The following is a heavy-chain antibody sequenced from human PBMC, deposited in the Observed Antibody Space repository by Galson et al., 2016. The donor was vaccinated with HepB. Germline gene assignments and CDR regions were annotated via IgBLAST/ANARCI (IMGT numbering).Heavy chain of an antibody. CDR3: AADLGV. CDR1: GFTLSNYW. Sequence: SLRLSCAASGFTLSNYWMDWVRQAPGKGLVWVSRIKSDGSSTSYADSVKGRFTISRDNAKNMLYLQMNSLRAEDTAVYYCAADLGVGGQGTTVTVSS. J-gene: IGHJ6*02. CDR2: IKSDGSST. V-gene: IGHV3-74*01. D-gene: IGHD3-3*01.